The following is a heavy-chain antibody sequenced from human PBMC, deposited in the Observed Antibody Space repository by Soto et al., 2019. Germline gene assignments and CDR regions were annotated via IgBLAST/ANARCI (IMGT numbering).Heavy chain of an antibody. CDR2: TSGYSGNS. CDR3: ARDIFGHVDAFDL. CDR1: GYVFSSFY. Sequence: ASVKVSCKASGYVFSSFYINWVRQAPGQGLEWMGWTSGYSGNSKYAQKFQGRVTMTTDTSTNTGYMEMRSLTSDDTAVYYCARDIFGHVDAFDLWGQGTMVTVSS. J-gene: IGHJ3*01. V-gene: IGHV1-18*01. D-gene: IGHD3-3*02.